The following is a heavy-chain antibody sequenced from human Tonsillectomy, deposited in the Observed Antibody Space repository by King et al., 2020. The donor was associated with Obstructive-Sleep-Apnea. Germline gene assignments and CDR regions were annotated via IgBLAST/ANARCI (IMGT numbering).Heavy chain of an antibody. CDR3: ATLPTVPRGFVDYFDF. Sequence: VQLVESGGGLVQPGRSLRLSCVTSGFSFDDYAIHWVRQAPGKGLEWVSGISWNGDTRGYAASVRGRFTISRDNAKNSLYLQMDSLRPEDTALYYCATLPTVPRGFVDYFDFWGQGTLVTVSS. D-gene: IGHD3-10*01. CDR2: ISWNGDTR. J-gene: IGHJ4*02. CDR1: GFSFDDYA. V-gene: IGHV3-9*01.